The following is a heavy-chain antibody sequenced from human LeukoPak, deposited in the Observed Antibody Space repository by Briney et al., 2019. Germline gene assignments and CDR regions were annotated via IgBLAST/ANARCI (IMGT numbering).Heavy chain of an antibody. CDR1: GGSISSYY. D-gene: IGHD5-24*01. J-gene: IGHJ4*02. V-gene: IGHV4-59*01. CDR2: IYYSGST. CDR3: ARGRDGYNYGPFDY. Sequence: PSETLPLTCTVSGGSISSYYWSWIRQPPGKGLEWIGYIYYSGSTNYNPSLKSRVTISVDTSKNQFSLNLSSVTAADTAVYYCARGRDGYNYGPFDYWGQGTLVTVSS.